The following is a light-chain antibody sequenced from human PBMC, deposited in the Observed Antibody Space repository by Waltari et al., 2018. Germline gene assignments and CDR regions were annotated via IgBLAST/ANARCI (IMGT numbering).Light chain of an antibody. CDR2: GAS. V-gene: IGKV3-20*01. J-gene: IGKJ1*01. CDR1: QSVSSSY. Sequence: EIVLTQSPGTLSSSPGERATLSCRASQSVSSSYLAWYPQKPGQAPRLLIFGASSRATGITDGFSGSGSGTDFTLTISRLEPEDFAVYYCQQYGRSPRTFGQGTTVEIK. CDR3: QQYGRSPRT.